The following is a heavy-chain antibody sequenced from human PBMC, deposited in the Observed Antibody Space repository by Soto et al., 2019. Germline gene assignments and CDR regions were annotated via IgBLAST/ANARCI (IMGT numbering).Heavy chain of an antibody. J-gene: IGHJ4*02. CDR1: GFTFSSYA. CDR2: ISYDGSNK. Sequence: QVQLVESGGGVVQPGRSLRLSCAASGFTFSSYAMHWVRQAPGKGLGGVAVISYDGSNKYYADSVKGRFTISRDKSKNTLYLQMNSLRAEDTAVYYCARDDDSSGYYKQVLDYWGQGTLVTVSS. D-gene: IGHD3-22*01. V-gene: IGHV3-30-3*01. CDR3: ARDDDSSGYYKQVLDY.